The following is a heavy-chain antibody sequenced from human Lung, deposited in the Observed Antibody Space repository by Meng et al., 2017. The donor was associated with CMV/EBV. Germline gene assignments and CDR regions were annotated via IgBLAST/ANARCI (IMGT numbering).Heavy chain of an antibody. CDR1: GFTFSDYY. J-gene: IGHJ4*02. D-gene: IGHD5-24*01. V-gene: IGHV3-69-1*01. CDR3: ARAPEGDGYNIDY. CDR2: ISSSCTI. Sequence: GXXRLSCAASGFTFSDYYMNWVRQAPGKGLEWVSSISSSCTIYYADSVKGRFTISRDNAKNSLYLQLNSLRAEDTAVYYCARAPEGDGYNIDYWGQGTLVTVSS.